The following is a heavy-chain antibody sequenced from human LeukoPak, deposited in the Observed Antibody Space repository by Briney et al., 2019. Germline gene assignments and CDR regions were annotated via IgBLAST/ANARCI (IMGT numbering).Heavy chain of an antibody. V-gene: IGHV3-30*02. J-gene: IGHJ3*02. D-gene: IGHD2-15*01. CDR3: AKPTIIVSRGGAFDI. CDR2: IRYDGSNK. Sequence: GGSLRLSCAASGYSFGTFAMTWVRQVPGKGLEWVAFIRYDGSNKYYADSVKGRFTISRDNSKNTLYLQMNSLRAEDTAVYYCAKPTIIVSRGGAFDIWGQGAMVTVSS. CDR1: GYSFGTFA.